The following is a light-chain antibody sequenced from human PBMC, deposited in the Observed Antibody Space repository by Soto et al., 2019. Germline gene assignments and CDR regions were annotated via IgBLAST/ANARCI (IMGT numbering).Light chain of an antibody. CDR1: QSLSSN. CDR3: QQYNIWPPWT. Sequence: EIVMTQSPATLSVSPGQRATLSCRASQSLSSNLAWYQQKPGQAPRLLIYGASTRATGIPARFSGSGSGTEFTLTISSLQSGDFAIYYCQQYNIWPPWTFGQGTRVEIK. V-gene: IGKV3-15*01. J-gene: IGKJ1*01. CDR2: GAS.